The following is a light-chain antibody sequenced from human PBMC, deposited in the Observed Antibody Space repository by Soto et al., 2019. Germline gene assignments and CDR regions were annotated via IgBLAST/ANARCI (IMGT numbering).Light chain of an antibody. V-gene: IGLV2-14*01. CDR1: SSDVGGYNY. Sequence: QSVLTQPASVSGSPGQSIIISCTGTSSDVGGYNYVSWHQQHPGKVPKLIIYDVSSRPSGVSIRFSGSKSGNTASLTISGLQAEDEADYYCSSYTYSNTHVLGSGTKVTVL. J-gene: IGLJ1*01. CDR3: SSYTYSNTHV. CDR2: DVS.